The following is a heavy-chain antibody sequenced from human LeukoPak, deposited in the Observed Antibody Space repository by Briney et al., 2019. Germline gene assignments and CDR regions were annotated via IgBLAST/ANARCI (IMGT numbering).Heavy chain of an antibody. CDR2: ISAYNGNT. V-gene: IGHV1-18*01. CDR1: GYTFTSYG. D-gene: IGHD1-26*01. J-gene: IGHJ3*02. Sequence: ASVKVSCKASGYTFTSYGISWVRQAPGQGLEWMGWISAYNGNTNYAQKLQGRVTMTTDTSTSTAYMELRSLRSDDTAVYYCATQAGGSYYGNAFDIWGQGTMVTASS. CDR3: ATQAGGSYYGNAFDI.